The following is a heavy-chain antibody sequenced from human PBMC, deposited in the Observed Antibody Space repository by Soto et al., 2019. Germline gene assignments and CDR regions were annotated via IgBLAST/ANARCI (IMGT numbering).Heavy chain of an antibody. Sequence: QVQLVESGGGVVQPGRSLRLSCAASGFTFSSYTMHWVRQAPGKGLEWVAVISYDGSDKYYADSVKGRFTISRDNSKNTLYLQKNSMRAEDTAVYYCARNWGYSYGYPPGYWGQGTLVTVSS. J-gene: IGHJ4*02. D-gene: IGHD5-18*01. V-gene: IGHV3-30-3*01. CDR2: ISYDGSDK. CDR3: ARNWGYSYGYPPGY. CDR1: GFTFSSYT.